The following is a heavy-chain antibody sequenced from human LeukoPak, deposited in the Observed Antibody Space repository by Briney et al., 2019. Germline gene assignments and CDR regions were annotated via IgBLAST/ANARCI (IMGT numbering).Heavy chain of an antibody. Sequence: KPGGSLRLSCAASGFTFSSYSMNWVRQAPGKGLEWVSSISSSSNYIFYADSVKGRFTISRDNAKNSLYLQMNSLRAEDTAVYYCARDLIGKYYIGYWGQGTLVTVSS. CDR1: GFTFSSYS. CDR3: ARDLIGKYYIGY. V-gene: IGHV3-21*01. J-gene: IGHJ4*02. CDR2: ISSSSNYI. D-gene: IGHD2-21*01.